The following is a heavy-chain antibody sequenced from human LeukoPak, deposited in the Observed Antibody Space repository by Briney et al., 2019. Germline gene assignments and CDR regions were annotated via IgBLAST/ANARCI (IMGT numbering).Heavy chain of an antibody. V-gene: IGHV4-61*02. Sequence: SETLSLTCTVSGGSISSGSYYWSWIRQPAGKGLEWIGRIYTSGSTNYNPSPKSRVTISVDTSKNQFSLKLSSVTAADTAVYYCARDEYSSSYYYFDYWGQGTLVTVSS. CDR3: ARDEYSSSYYYFDY. CDR2: IYTSGST. CDR1: GGSISSGSYY. D-gene: IGHD6-6*01. J-gene: IGHJ4*02.